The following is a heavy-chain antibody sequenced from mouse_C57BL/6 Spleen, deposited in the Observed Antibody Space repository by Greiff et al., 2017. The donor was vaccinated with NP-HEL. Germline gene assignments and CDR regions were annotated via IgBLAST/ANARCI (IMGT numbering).Heavy chain of an antibody. CDR3: TRDNWDCFDY. CDR2: ISSGGDYI. CDR1: GFTFSSYA. D-gene: IGHD4-1*01. J-gene: IGHJ2*01. V-gene: IGHV5-9-1*02. Sequence: EVKVVESGEGLVKPGGSLKLSCAASGFTFSSYAMSWVRQTPEKRLEWVAYISSGGDYIYYADTVKGRFTISRDNARNTLYLQMSSLKSEDTAMYYCTRDNWDCFDYWGQGTTLTVSS.